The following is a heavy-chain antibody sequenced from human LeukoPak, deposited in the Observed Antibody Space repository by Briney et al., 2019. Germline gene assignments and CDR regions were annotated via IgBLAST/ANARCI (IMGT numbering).Heavy chain of an antibody. CDR3: ARGHGDYFAEYFQH. CDR2: IYYSGST. Sequence: SETLSLTCTVSGGSISITSYYWGWIRQPSGKGLEWIGSIYYSGSTYYNPSLKSRVTISVDTSKNQFSLKLSSVTAADTAVYYCARGHGDYFAEYFQHWGQGTLVTVSS. J-gene: IGHJ1*01. CDR1: GGSISITSYY. V-gene: IGHV4-39*01. D-gene: IGHD4-17*01.